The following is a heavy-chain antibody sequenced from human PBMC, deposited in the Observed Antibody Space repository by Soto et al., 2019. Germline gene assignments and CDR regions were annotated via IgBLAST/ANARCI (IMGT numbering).Heavy chain of an antibody. D-gene: IGHD2-15*01. V-gene: IGHV3-48*02. CDR2: ISSSGSDI. Sequence: EVQLVESGGGLVQPGGSLRLSCAASGFSFSTHYMNWVRQAPGKGLEWVSCISSSGSDIYYTDSVKGRLTISRDNAKNPLYLPMTRLRDEDTAVYYSARHFQDGMTVATIDYWGQGALVTVSS. CDR1: GFSFSTHY. J-gene: IGHJ4*02. CDR3: ARHFQDGMTVATIDY.